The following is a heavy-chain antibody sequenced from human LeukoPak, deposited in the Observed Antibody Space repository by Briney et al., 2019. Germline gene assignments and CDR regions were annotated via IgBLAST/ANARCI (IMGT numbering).Heavy chain of an antibody. D-gene: IGHD2-2*01. CDR2: MNPDSGNT. Sequence: GASVKVSCKASGYTFSNYDINWARQATGQGPEWMGWMNPDSGNTGYAQKFQGRVTMTRDSSITTAYMELISLRFEDTAVYYCTRAIRNQLLSDYWGQGTLVTVSS. CDR3: TRAIRNQLLSDY. CDR1: GYTFSNYD. V-gene: IGHV1-8*02. J-gene: IGHJ4*02.